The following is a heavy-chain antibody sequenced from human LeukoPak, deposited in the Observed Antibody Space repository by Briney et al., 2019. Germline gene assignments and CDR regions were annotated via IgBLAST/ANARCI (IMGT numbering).Heavy chain of an antibody. CDR2: IKQDGSEK. D-gene: IGHD2-2*01. CDR1: GFNLSTYW. Sequence: PGGSLRLSCAASGFNLSTYWMTWVRQAPGKGLEWVANIKQDGSEKYYVDSVKGRFTGSRDNAKNSLYLKMNSLRAEDTAVYYCARSIVVVPSAIDYYGMDAWGQGTTVTVSS. CDR3: ARSIVVVPSAIDYYGMDA. J-gene: IGHJ6*02. V-gene: IGHV3-7*01.